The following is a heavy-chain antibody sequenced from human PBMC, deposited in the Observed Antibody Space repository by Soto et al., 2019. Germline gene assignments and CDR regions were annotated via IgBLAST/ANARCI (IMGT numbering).Heavy chain of an antibody. Sequence: EVQLVESGGGLVQPGRSLRLSCAASGFTFDDYAMHWVRQGPGKGLDWVSYISWNSGNIGYADSVKGRFSISRDNAKKSLYLQMNSLRAEDTAVYYCAKGWTGYFDGGMDVWGQGTTVTVSS. CDR3: AKGWTGYFDGGMDV. V-gene: IGHV3-9*01. CDR2: ISWNSGNI. J-gene: IGHJ6*02. CDR1: GFTFDDYA. D-gene: IGHD3-9*01.